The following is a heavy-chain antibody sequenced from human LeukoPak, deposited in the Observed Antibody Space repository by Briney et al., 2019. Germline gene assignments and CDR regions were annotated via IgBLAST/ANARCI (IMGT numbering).Heavy chain of an antibody. V-gene: IGHV3-7*01. Sequence: GGSLRLSCAASGFTFNNYWMSWVRQAPGKGLEWVANIKQDGSEKYYVDSVKGRFTISRDNAKNSLYLQMNSLRADDAAMCYCARDSRALPSWGQGTLVTVSS. CDR1: GFTFNNYW. CDR2: IKQDGSEK. CDR3: ARDSRALPS. J-gene: IGHJ4*02.